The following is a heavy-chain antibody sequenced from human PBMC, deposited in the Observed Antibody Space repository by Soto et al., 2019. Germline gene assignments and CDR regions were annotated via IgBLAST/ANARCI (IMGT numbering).Heavy chain of an antibody. CDR3: AGSGYYEELIWFDP. D-gene: IGHD3-22*01. CDR1: GGSISSGGYY. V-gene: IGHV4-31*03. CDR2: CYYSGST. J-gene: IGHJ5*02. Sequence: SETLSLTCTVSGGSISSGGYYWSWIRQHPGKGLEWIGYCYYSGSTYYNPSLKSRVTISVDTSKNQFSLKLSSVTAADTAVYYCAGSGYYEELIWFDPWGQGALVTVSS.